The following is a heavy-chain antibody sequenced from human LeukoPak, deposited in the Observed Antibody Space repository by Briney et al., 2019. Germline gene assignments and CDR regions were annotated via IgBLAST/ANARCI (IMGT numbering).Heavy chain of an antibody. D-gene: IGHD3-22*01. Sequence: ASVTVSCMASGYTFTSYGISWVRQAPGQGVEGMGWISAYNGSTNYAQKLQGRVTMTTDTSTSTAYMELRSLRSDDTAVYYCARGITMIVVVIPEFAFDIWGQGTMVTVSS. J-gene: IGHJ3*02. CDR2: ISAYNGST. CDR1: GYTFTSYG. V-gene: IGHV1-18*01. CDR3: ARGITMIVVVIPEFAFDI.